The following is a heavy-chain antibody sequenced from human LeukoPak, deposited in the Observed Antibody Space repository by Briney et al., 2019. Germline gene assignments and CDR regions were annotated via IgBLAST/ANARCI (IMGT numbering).Heavy chain of an antibody. CDR1: GFSFNNYA. D-gene: IGHD1-14*01. Sequence: GGSLRLSCAASGFSFNNYALNWVRQAPGKGLEWIAYISSPSNVINYADSVKGRFTIFRDNTKNSLALQMNSLRADDTAVYYCVRKVPYEPAFDFWGQGTLVTVSS. CDR2: ISSPSNVI. V-gene: IGHV3-48*04. CDR3: VRKVPYEPAFDF. J-gene: IGHJ4*02.